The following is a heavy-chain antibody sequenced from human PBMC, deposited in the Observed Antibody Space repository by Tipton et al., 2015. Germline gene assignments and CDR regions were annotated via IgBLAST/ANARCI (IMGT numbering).Heavy chain of an antibody. D-gene: IGHD2-2*01. CDR2: INHSGST. Sequence: TLSLTCAVYGGSFSDYYWSWIRQPPGKGLEWIGEINHSGSTIYNPSLKSRVTISLDTSKNQFSLKLTSVTAADTAVYYCASLYCSSTNCHSWFDPWGQGTLVTVS. J-gene: IGHJ5*02. V-gene: IGHV4-34*01. CDR1: GGSFSDYY. CDR3: ASLYCSSTNCHSWFDP.